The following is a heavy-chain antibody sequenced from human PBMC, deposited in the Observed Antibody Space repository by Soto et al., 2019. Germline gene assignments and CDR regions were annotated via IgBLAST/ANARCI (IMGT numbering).Heavy chain of an antibody. J-gene: IGHJ6*02. CDR3: ARTTESSSSHYYYYGMDV. CDR2: IDPSDSYT. CDR1: GYSFTSYW. D-gene: IGHD6-6*01. V-gene: IGHV5-10-1*01. Sequence: GESLKISCKGSGYSFTSYWISWVRQMPGEGLEWMGRIDPSDSYTNYSPSFQGHVTISADKSISTAYLQWSSLKASDTAMYYCARTTESSSSHYYYYGMDVWGQGTTVTVSS.